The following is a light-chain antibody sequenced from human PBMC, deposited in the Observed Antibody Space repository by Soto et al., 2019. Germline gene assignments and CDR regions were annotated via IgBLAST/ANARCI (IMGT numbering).Light chain of an antibody. Sequence: QSALTQPASVSGSPGQSITISCTGTSSDVGGYNYVSWYQQHPGKAPKLMIYEVSNRPSGVSNRFSGSKSGNKASLTISGLQAEDEADYYCSSYTSSSDVVFGGGTKVTVL. CDR3: SSYTSSSDVV. CDR2: EVS. J-gene: IGLJ2*01. CDR1: SSDVGGYNY. V-gene: IGLV2-14*01.